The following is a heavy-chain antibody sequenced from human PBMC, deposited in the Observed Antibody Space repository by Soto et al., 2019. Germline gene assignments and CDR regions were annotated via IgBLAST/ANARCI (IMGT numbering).Heavy chain of an antibody. D-gene: IGHD6-13*01. J-gene: IGHJ4*02. CDR1: GGSISSSSYY. V-gene: IGHV4-39*01. Sequence: PSETLSLTCTVSGGSISSSSYYWGWIRQPPGKGLEWIGSIYYSGSTYYNPSLKSRVTISVDTSKNQFSLKLSSVTAADTAVYYCARLLLYSWYADYWGQGTLVTVSS. CDR3: ARLLLYSWYADY. CDR2: IYYSGST.